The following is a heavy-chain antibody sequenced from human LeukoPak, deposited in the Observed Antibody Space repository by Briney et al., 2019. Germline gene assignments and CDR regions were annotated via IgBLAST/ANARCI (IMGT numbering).Heavy chain of an antibody. CDR1: GFTFSSYS. Sequence: GGSLRLSRAASGFTFSSYSMNWVRQASGKGLEWVSSISSSSSYIYYADSVKGRFTISRDNAKNSLYLQMNSLRAEDTAVNYCARDGGNLRGDYWGQGTLVTVSS. V-gene: IGHV3-21*01. J-gene: IGHJ4*02. D-gene: IGHD4-23*01. CDR2: ISSSSSYI. CDR3: ARDGGNLRGDY.